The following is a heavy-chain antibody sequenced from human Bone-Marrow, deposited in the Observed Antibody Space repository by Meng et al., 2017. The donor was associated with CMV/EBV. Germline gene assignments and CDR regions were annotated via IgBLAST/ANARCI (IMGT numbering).Heavy chain of an antibody. CDR3: ARDRSEELDP. J-gene: IGHJ5*02. V-gene: IGHV3-30*02. Sequence: LSCAASGFNFRTYGMHWVRQAPDKGLAWVAFIRSGGSNEEYADSVKGRFTISRDNSKNMLFLQMRSLRTEDTGIFYCARDRSEELDPWGQGTLVTVSS. CDR2: IRSGGSNE. D-gene: IGHD1-1*01. CDR1: GFNFRTYG.